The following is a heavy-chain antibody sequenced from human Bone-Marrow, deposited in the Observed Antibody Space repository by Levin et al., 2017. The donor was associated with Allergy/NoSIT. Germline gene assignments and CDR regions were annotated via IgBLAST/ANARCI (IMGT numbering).Heavy chain of an antibody. CDR1: GGSISSSSYY. D-gene: IGHD3-22*01. V-gene: IGHV4-39*01. CDR3: ARQYYYDSSGPPVDY. Sequence: PGGSLRLSCTVSGGSISSSSYYWGWIRQPPGKGLEWIGSIYYSGSTYYNPSLKSRVTISVDTSKNQFSLKLSSVTAADTAVYYCARQYYYDSSGPPVDYWGQGTLVPVSS. CDR2: IYYSGST. J-gene: IGHJ4*02.